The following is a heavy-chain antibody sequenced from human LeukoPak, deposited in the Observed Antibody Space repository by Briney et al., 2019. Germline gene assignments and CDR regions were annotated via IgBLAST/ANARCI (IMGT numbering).Heavy chain of an antibody. V-gene: IGHV1-2*06. CDR3: ARWEAGPGWFDP. CDR2: INANSGGT. CDR1: GYTFTGYY. Sequence: ASVKVSCKASGYTFTGYYMHWLRQAPGQRLEWMGRINANSGGTNYAQKFQGRVTMTRATSISTAYMELSGLRSDDTAVYYCARWEAGPGWFDPWGQGTLVTVSS. J-gene: IGHJ5*02. D-gene: IGHD1-26*01.